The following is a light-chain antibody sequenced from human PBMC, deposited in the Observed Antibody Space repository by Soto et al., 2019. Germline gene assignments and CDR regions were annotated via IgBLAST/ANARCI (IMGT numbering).Light chain of an antibody. CDR1: QSILYTSNDQNY. J-gene: IGKJ1*01. CDR2: LAS. V-gene: IGKV4-1*01. CDR3: QQYYSTVRT. Sequence: DIVMTQSPDSLAVSLGERATIYCKSSQSILYTSNDQNYLAWYQQKPGQPPKLLIYLASTRESGVPDRFSGSGSGTDFTLTISSLQAEDVAVYYCQQYYSTVRTFGQGTKVEIK.